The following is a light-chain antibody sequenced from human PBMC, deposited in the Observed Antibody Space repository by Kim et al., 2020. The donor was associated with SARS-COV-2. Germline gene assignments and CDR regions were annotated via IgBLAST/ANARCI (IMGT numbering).Light chain of an antibody. V-gene: IGKV3-15*01. Sequence: VAPGERVTLSGRASQNVNTALAWYQHKPGQAPRLLMYDTSTRATGVATGFSGGGTGTDFTLTISSLQSEDSAVYYCQQYNSWPWTFGQGTKVDIK. CDR2: DTS. CDR1: QNVNTA. CDR3: QQYNSWPWT. J-gene: IGKJ1*01.